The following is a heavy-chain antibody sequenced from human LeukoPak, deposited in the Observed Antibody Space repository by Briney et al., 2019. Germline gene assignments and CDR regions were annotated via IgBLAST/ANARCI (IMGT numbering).Heavy chain of an antibody. Sequence: GRSLRLSCAASGFTFSSYGMHWVRQAPGKGLEWVAVIWYDGSNKYYADSVKGRFTISRDTPKNTLYLQMNSLRAEDTAVYYCARDRSVRYFDYWGQRALVTVSS. CDR2: IWYDGSNK. J-gene: IGHJ4*02. CDR1: GFTFSSYG. CDR3: ARDRSVRYFDY. D-gene: IGHD2-15*01. V-gene: IGHV3-33*01.